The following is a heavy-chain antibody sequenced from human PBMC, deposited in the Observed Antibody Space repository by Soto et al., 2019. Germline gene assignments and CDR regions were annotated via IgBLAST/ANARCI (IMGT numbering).Heavy chain of an antibody. Sequence: ASVKVSCKASGYTFTSYYMHWVRQAPGQGLEWMGIINPSGGSTSYAQKFQGRVTMTRDTSTSTVYMELSSLRSEDTAVYYCARERGGEYSSSRKGTRGFQHWGQGTLVTVSS. CDR2: INPSGGST. D-gene: IGHD6-13*01. CDR3: ARERGGEYSSSRKGTRGFQH. J-gene: IGHJ1*01. V-gene: IGHV1-46*03. CDR1: GYTFTSYY.